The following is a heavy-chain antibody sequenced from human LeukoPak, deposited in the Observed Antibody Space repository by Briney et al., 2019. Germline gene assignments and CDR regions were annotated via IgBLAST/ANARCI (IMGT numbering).Heavy chain of an antibody. D-gene: IGHD3-22*01. Sequence: AGSLRLSCAASGFSFSSYAMSWVRQAAGKGLEWVSGIIGSDISTYHADSVKGRFTISRDDSRNTLYLQMNSLRAEDTAVYYCAKGRFRNYYDGSGYSVFDYWGQGTLVTVAS. CDR2: IIGSDIST. V-gene: IGHV3-23*01. CDR3: AKGRFRNYYDGSGYSVFDY. J-gene: IGHJ4*02. CDR1: GFSFSSYA.